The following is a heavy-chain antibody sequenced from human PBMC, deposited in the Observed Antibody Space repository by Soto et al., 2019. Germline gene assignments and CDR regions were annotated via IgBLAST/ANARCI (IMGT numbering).Heavy chain of an antibody. Sequence: LSXTCTVSGGAISSSSYFWGWIRQPPGKGLEWIGNIHYRGSTYYNASLKSRVTISVDMSKNQFSLKLSSVTAADSAVYSCARGIGYYFDSWGQGTLVTVSS. CDR1: GGAISSSSYF. CDR2: IHYRGST. J-gene: IGHJ4*02. V-gene: IGHV4-39*01. CDR3: ARGIGYYFDS. D-gene: IGHD5-12*01.